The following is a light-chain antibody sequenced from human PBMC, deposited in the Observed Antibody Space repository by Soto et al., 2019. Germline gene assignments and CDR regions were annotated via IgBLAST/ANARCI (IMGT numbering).Light chain of an antibody. V-gene: IGKV3-20*01. CDR1: QSVSSSY. CDR3: QQYGSSPT. CDR2: GAS. J-gene: IGKJ2*01. Sequence: EIVLTQSPGTLSLYPGERATLSCRASQSVSSSYLAWYQQKPGQAPRLLIYGASSRATGIPDRFSGSGSGTDFTITISRLEPEDFAVYYCQQYGSSPTFGQGTKLEIK.